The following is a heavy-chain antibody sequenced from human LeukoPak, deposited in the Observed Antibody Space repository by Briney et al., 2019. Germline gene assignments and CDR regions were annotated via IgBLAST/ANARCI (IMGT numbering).Heavy chain of an antibody. CDR2: IYYSGST. CDR3: ARDHKMAVYAFDI. V-gene: IGHV4-31*11. CDR1: GGSISSGGYS. Sequence: SETLSLTCAVSGGSISSGGYSWSWIRQPPGKGLEWIGYIYYSGSTYYNPSLKSRVTISVDTSKNQFSLKLSSVTAADTAVYYCARDHKMAVYAFDIWGQGTMVTVSS. D-gene: IGHD2-8*02. J-gene: IGHJ3*02.